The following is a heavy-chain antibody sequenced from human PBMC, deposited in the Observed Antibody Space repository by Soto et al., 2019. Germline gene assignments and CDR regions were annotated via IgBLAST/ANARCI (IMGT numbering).Heavy chain of an antibody. CDR2: IIPIFSSR. CDR3: ARGETYLGV. Sequence: QVQLVQSGAEVKKPGSSVKVSCKTSRDTFNKYAFNWVRLAPGQGLEWMGWIIPIFSSRNYAEKFQGRVTITADDATSTAYRERRSLRFEDTAVYYCARGETYLGVWGQGTPVTVSS. V-gene: IGHV1-69*01. D-gene: IGHD2-21*01. CDR1: RDTFNKYA. J-gene: IGHJ6*02.